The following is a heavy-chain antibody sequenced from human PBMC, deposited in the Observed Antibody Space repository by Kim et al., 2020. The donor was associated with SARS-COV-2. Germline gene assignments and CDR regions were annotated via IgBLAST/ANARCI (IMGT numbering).Heavy chain of an antibody. J-gene: IGHJ6*02. V-gene: IGHV3-33*06. CDR2: IWYDGSNK. Sequence: GGSLRLSCAASGFTFSSYAMHWVRQAPGKGLEWVAVIWYDGSNKYYADSVKGRFTISRDNSKNTLYLQMNSLRAEDTAVYYCAKEMRTTRHYYYYGMDVWGQGTTVTVSS. D-gene: IGHD1-1*01. CDR1: GFTFSSYA. CDR3: AKEMRTTRHYYYYGMDV.